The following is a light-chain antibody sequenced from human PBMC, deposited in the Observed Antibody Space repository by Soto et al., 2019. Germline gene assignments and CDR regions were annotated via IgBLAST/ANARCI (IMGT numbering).Light chain of an antibody. CDR1: QSVPSTY. CDR3: QQFGNSPWT. J-gene: IGKJ1*01. CDR2: GTS. Sequence: VLAPSLAILSVSPGERATLSCRASQSVPSTYFAWYQQKAGQPHRPLISGTSNRATGIPDRFSGSGSGTDFTLTISRLEPEDFAVYFCQQFGNSPWTFGQGTMV. V-gene: IGKV3-20*01.